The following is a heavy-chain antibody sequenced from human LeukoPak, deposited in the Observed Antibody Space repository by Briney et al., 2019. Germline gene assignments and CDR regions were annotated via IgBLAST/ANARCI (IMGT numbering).Heavy chain of an antibody. Sequence: GRSLRLSCAASGFTFDDYTMHWVRRAPEKGLEWVSLISWNSDYTSYAESVKGRFTISRDNSKNSLYLQMNSLRTEDTAFYYCAKDFQGIVGATQIDFWGQGTLVTVSS. CDR2: ISWNSDYT. D-gene: IGHD1-26*01. V-gene: IGHV3-43*01. CDR3: AKDFQGIVGATQIDF. CDR1: GFTFDDYT. J-gene: IGHJ4*02.